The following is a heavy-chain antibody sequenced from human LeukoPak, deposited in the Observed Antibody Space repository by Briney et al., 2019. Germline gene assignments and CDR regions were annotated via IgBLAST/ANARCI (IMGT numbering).Heavy chain of an antibody. J-gene: IGHJ3*02. CDR1: GFTFSSYE. CDR3: ARISGPYRDAFDI. V-gene: IGHV3-48*03. Sequence: PGGSLRLSCAASGFTFSSYEMNWVRQAPGKGLEWVSYISSSGSTIYYADSVKGRFTISRDNAKNSLYLQMNSLRADDTAVYYCARISGPYRDAFDIWGQGTMVTVSS. CDR2: ISSSGSTI. D-gene: IGHD3-10*01.